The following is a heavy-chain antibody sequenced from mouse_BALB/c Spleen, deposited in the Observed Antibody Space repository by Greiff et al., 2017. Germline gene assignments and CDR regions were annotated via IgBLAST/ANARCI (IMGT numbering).Heavy chain of an antibody. D-gene: IGHD1-1*01. V-gene: IGHV1-12*01. CDR1: GYTFTSYN. CDR3: ARADYCGRRIAY. J-gene: IGHJ3*01. CDR2: IYPGNGDT. Sequence: QVQLQQPGAELVKPGASVTLSCTASGYTFTSYNMHWVKQTPGQGLEWIGAIYPGNGDTSYNQTFKGKATLTADKSTSTDYMQLNSLTSEDSAVYDGARADYCGRRIAYWGQGTLVTVSA.